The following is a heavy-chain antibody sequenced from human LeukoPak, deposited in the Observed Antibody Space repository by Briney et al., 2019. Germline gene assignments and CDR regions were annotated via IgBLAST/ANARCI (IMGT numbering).Heavy chain of an antibody. V-gene: IGHV4-59*08. CDR3: ARRDSSGWNYFDY. Sequence: SETLSLTCTVSGGSISSYYWNWIRQSPGKGLEWIGYIHYSGSTNHNPSLNSRVTISVDTSKNQFSLKLTSVTAADTAVYYCARRDSSGWNYFDYWGQGTLATVSS. D-gene: IGHD6-19*01. CDR1: GGSISSYY. J-gene: IGHJ4*02. CDR2: IHYSGST.